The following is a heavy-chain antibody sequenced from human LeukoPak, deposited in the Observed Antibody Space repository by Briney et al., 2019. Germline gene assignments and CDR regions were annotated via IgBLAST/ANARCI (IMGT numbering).Heavy chain of an antibody. J-gene: IGHJ4*02. CDR2: ISYDGDNK. CDR3: AKDIRVWGSYRYPCLDY. D-gene: IGHD3-16*02. CDR1: GFSFSSYG. Sequence: GRSLRLSCAASGFSFSSYGMHWVRQAPGKGLEWVAVISYDGDNKYYADSVNGRFTISRDNSKNTLSPQMDSLRAEDTAVYYCAKDIRVWGSYRYPCLDYWGQGTLVTVSA. V-gene: IGHV3-30*18.